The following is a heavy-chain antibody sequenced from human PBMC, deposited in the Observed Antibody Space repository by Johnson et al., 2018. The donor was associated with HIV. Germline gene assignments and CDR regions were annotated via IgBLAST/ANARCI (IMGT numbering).Heavy chain of an antibody. CDR2: VSYDGSTK. CDR3: AREGVGTTCPFDI. Sequence: QVQLVESGGGVVQPGRSLRLSCAASGFTFSSYAMHWVRQAPGKGLEWVAVVSYDGSTKYYADSVKGRFTISRDNSKNTLYLQMNSLRAEDTAMYYCAREGVGTTCPFDIWGQGTMVTVSS. V-gene: IGHV3-30*04. D-gene: IGHD1-26*01. J-gene: IGHJ3*02. CDR1: GFTFSSYA.